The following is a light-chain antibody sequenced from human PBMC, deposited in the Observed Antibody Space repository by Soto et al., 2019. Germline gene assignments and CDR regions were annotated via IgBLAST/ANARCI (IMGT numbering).Light chain of an antibody. J-gene: IGLJ3*02. CDR3: QSYDSSNHDWV. V-gene: IGLV6-57*04. CDR1: SGSIASNY. Sequence: NFMLTQPHSVSESPGKTVTISCTRSSGSIASNYEQWYQQRPGSAPTTVIYEDNQRPSGVPDRFSGSIDSSSNSASLTISGLKTEDEADYYCQSYDSSNHDWVFGGGTKLTVL. CDR2: EDN.